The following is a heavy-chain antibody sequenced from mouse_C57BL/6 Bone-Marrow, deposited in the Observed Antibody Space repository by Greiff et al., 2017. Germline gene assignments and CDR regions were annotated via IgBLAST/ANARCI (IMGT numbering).Heavy chain of an antibody. CDR1: GYTFTSYW. D-gene: IGHD2-1*01. J-gene: IGHJ3*01. Sequence: QVQLQQPGAELVKPGASVKLSCKASGYTFTSYWMHWVKQRPGQGLEWIGMIHPNSGSTNYNEKFKSKATLTVDKSSSTAYMQLSRLTSEDSAVYYCAREGGNYEGFAYWGQGTLVTVSA. CDR3: AREGGNYEGFAY. V-gene: IGHV1-64*01. CDR2: IHPNSGST.